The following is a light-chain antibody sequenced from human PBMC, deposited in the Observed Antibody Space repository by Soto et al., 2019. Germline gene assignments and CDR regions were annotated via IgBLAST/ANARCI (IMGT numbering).Light chain of an antibody. CDR1: SSDIGVYNY. Sequence: QYALTQPASVSGSPGESITISCTGTSSDIGVYNYVSWYQQHPGKAPKLMIYDVSNRPSGISNRFSGSKSGNTASLTISGLQAEDEADYYCSAYTTTSTVVFGGGTKLTVL. CDR2: DVS. J-gene: IGLJ2*01. CDR3: SAYTTTSTVV. V-gene: IGLV2-14*01.